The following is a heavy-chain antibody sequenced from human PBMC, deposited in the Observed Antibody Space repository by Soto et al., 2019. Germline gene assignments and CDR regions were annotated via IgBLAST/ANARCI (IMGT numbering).Heavy chain of an antibody. V-gene: IGHV4-34*01. J-gene: IGHJ4*02. Sequence: PSETLSLTCAVYGGSFSGYYWSWIRQPPGKGLEWIGEINHSGSTNYNPSLKSRVTISVDTSKNQFSLKLSSVTAADTAVYYCARSGDYYYDSSGYYTNLYYFESWGQGTLVTVSS. CDR2: INHSGST. CDR3: ARSGDYYYDSSGYYTNLYYFES. D-gene: IGHD3-22*01. CDR1: GGSFSGYY.